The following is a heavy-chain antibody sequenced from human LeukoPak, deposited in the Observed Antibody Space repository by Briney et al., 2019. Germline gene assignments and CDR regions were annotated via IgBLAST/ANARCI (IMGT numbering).Heavy chain of an antibody. D-gene: IGHD3-9*01. CDR1: GFTFSSYA. Sequence: GGSLRLSCAASGFTFSSYAMSWVRQAPGKGLEWVSAISGSGGSTYYADSVKGRFTNSRDKSKNTLYLQMNSLRAEDTAVYYCARDFLSGYYPLWFDPWGQGTLVTVSS. V-gene: IGHV3-23*01. CDR2: ISGSGGST. CDR3: ARDFLSGYYPLWFDP. J-gene: IGHJ5*02.